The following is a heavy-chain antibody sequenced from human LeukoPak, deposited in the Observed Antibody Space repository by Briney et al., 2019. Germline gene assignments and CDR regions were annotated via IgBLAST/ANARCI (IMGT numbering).Heavy chain of an antibody. Sequence: GGSLRLSCAASGFTFSSYGMHWVRQAPGKGLEWVAFIRYDGSNKYYADSVKGRFTISRDNSKNTLYLQMNSLRAEDTAVYYCAKDQGRITMVRGASGFDYWGQGTLVTVSS. D-gene: IGHD3-10*01. V-gene: IGHV3-30*02. CDR2: IRYDGSNK. CDR1: GFTFSSYG. CDR3: AKDQGRITMVRGASGFDY. J-gene: IGHJ4*02.